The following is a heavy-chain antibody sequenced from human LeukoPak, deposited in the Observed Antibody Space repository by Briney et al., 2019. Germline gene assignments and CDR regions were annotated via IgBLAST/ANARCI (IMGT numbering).Heavy chain of an antibody. Sequence: PGGSLRLSCAASGFIFSDYRMNWVRQPPGKGLEWVSYISSTTSIIYYADSVKGRFTISRDNAKNSLYLQMNSLRAEDTAVYYCARWVVVRTQRGYFDYWGQGTLVTVSS. CDR1: GFIFSDYR. V-gene: IGHV3-48*01. CDR3: ARWVVVRTQRGYFDY. J-gene: IGHJ4*02. CDR2: ISSTTSII. D-gene: IGHD2-2*01.